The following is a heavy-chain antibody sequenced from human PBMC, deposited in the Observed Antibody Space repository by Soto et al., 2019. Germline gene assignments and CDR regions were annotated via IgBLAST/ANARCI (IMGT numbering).Heavy chain of an antibody. D-gene: IGHD6-13*01. CDR1: GFTFSSSA. V-gene: IGHV3-30*18. J-gene: IGHJ4*02. CDR2: ISYDDGSDK. Sequence: QVQLVESGGGVSQPGSPLSPSGAAPGFTFSSSAIPGVGRAPAKGREWVAVISYDDGSDKYYADSVKGRFTISRDNSKNTLYLQMNSLRAEDTAVYYCAKDLSRSWSFDYWGQGTLVTVSS. CDR3: AKDLSRSWSFDY.